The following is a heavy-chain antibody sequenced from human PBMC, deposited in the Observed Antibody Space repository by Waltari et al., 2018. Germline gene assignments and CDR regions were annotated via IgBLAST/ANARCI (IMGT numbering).Heavy chain of an antibody. CDR2: FDPEDGET. V-gene: IGHV1-24*01. CDR1: GYTLTELS. D-gene: IGHD1-20*01. Sequence: QVQLVQSGAEVKKPGASVKVSCKVSGYTLTELSMHWVRQAPGKGLEWMGGFDPEDGETIYAQKFQGRVTMTEDTSTDTAYMELSSLRSEVTAVYYCATRPRTPYTPPGAIDYWGQGTLVTVSS. J-gene: IGHJ4*02. CDR3: ATRPRTPYTPPGAIDY.